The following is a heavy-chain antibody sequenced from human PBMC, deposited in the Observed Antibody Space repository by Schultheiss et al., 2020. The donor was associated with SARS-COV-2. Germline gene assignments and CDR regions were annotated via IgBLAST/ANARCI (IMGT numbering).Heavy chain of an antibody. CDR3: ASLAWGSHDAFDI. D-gene: IGHD7-27*01. CDR1: GGTFSSYA. CDR2: IIPILGIA. Sequence: SVKVSCKASGGTFSSYAISWVRQAPGQGLEWMGRIIPILGIANYAQKFQGRVTITADKSTSTAYMELSSLRSEDTAVYYCASLAWGSHDAFDIWGQGTMVTVSS. J-gene: IGHJ3*02. V-gene: IGHV1-69*04.